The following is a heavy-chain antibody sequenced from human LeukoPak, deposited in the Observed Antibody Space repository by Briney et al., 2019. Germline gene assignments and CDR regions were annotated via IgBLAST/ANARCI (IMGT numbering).Heavy chain of an antibody. CDR1: GYIFDHYG. V-gene: IGHV3-30*02. D-gene: IGHD3-10*01. CDR3: AKDSRFHGSGSSY. Sequence: GGSLRLSCAASGYIFDHYGMYWVRQAPGKGLEWVSFTRYDGRDKYYADSVKGRFAISRDNSKNTLYLQMNSLRVEDTAVYYCAKDSRFHGSGSSYWGQGTLVTVSS. CDR2: TRYDGRDK. J-gene: IGHJ4*02.